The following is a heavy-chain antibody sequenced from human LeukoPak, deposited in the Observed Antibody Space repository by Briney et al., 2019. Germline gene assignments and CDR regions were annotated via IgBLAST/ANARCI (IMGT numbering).Heavy chain of an antibody. V-gene: IGHV4-61*01. Sequence: PSETLSLACTVSGGSISSSNYYWSWIRQPPGKGLEWIGFSYYNGNTNYNPSLKSRVTISVDMSKNQFSLSLRSVIAADTAVYYCARKPNPSGSYYNDAFDIWGQGTMVTVSS. D-gene: IGHD3-10*01. J-gene: IGHJ3*02. CDR3: ARKPNPSGSYYNDAFDI. CDR1: GGSISSSNYY. CDR2: SYYNGNT.